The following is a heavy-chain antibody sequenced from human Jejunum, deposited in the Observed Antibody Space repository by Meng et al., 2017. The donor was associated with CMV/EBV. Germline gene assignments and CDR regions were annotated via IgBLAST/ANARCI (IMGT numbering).Heavy chain of an antibody. Sequence: GSIRDYVWSWIRQPPGKGLEWIGYISYGGTTNYNPSLKSRVTISVDTSKNQFSLRLNSVTAADTAEYYCARDRRFLQLSNYGMDVWGQGTTVTVSS. D-gene: IGHD5-24*01. CDR3: ARDRRFLQLSNYGMDV. CDR2: ISYGGTT. CDR1: GSIRDYV. V-gene: IGHV4-59*01. J-gene: IGHJ6*02.